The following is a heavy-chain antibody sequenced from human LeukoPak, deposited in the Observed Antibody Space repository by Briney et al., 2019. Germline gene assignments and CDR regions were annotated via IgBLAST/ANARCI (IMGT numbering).Heavy chain of an antibody. CDR2: IYYSGST. Sequence: PSETLSLTCTVSGGSISSSSYYWGWIRQPPGKGLEWIGSIYYSGSTYYNPSLKSRVTISVDTSKNQFSLKLSSVTAADTAVYYCASYDYVWGSYRYTGTNAFDIWGQGTMVTVSS. CDR3: ASYDYVWGSYRYTGTNAFDI. J-gene: IGHJ3*02. D-gene: IGHD3-16*02. V-gene: IGHV4-39*07. CDR1: GGSISSSSYY.